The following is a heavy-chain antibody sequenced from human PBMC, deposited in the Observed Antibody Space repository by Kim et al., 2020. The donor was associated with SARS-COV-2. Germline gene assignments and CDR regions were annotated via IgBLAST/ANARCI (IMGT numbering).Heavy chain of an antibody. CDR1: GYTFTSYG. J-gene: IGHJ4*02. Sequence: ASVKVSCKASGYTFTSYGISWVRQAPGQGLEWMGWISAYNGNTNYAQKLQGRVTMTTDTSTSTAYMELRSLRSDDTAVYYCARDGGPEIGYYDILTGYGGPDYWGQGTLVTVSS. CDR2: ISAYNGNT. CDR3: ARDGGPEIGYYDILTGYGGPDY. D-gene: IGHD3-9*01. V-gene: IGHV1-18*01.